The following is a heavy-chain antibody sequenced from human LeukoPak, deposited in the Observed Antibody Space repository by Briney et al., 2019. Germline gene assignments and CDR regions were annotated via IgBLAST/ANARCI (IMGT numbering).Heavy chain of an antibody. CDR1: GYSFSTGYY. V-gene: IGHV4-38-2*01. J-gene: IGHJ2*01. Sequence: PSETLSLICAVSGYSFSTGYYWGWIRQPPGKGLEWIGSIHHSGSTYYNPSLKSRLTISLDTSKDLFSLKLTSVTAADTAFYYCARHCGSSPCSWYFDLWGRGTLVTVSS. D-gene: IGHD6-6*01. CDR2: IHHSGST. CDR3: ARHCGSSPCSWYFDL.